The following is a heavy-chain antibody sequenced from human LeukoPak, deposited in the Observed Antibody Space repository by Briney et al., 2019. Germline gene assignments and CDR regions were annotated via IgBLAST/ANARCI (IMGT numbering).Heavy chain of an antibody. J-gene: IGHJ3*02. Sequence: KPSETLSLTCTVSGGSISSYYWSWIRQPPGKGLEWIGYIYYSGSTNYNPSLKSRVTISVDTSKNQFSLKLSSVTAADTAVYYCARSRDFWSGYNAFDIWGQGTMVTASS. V-gene: IGHV4-59*01. CDR3: ARSRDFWSGYNAFDI. CDR1: GGSISSYY. CDR2: IYYSGST. D-gene: IGHD3-3*01.